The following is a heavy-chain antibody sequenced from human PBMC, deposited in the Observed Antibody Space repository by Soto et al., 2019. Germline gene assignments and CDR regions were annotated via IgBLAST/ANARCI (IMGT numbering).Heavy chain of an antibody. CDR2: ISYDGSNK. CDR3: AREGDYYDSSGYSSLFDY. J-gene: IGHJ4*02. Sequence: PGGSLRLSCAASGFTFSSYAMHWVRQAPGKGLEWVAVISYDGSNKYYADSVKGRFTISRDNSKNTLYLQMNSLRAEDTAVYYCAREGDYYDSSGYSSLFDYWGQGTLVTVSS. V-gene: IGHV3-30-3*01. D-gene: IGHD3-22*01. CDR1: GFTFSSYA.